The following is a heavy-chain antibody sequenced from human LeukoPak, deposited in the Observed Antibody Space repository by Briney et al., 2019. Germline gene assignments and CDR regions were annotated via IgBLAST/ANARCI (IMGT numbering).Heavy chain of an antibody. CDR1: GGXFSGYY. D-gene: IGHD3-10*01. CDR2: INHSGST. V-gene: IGHV4-34*01. Sequence: SETLSLTCAVYGGXFSGYYCSWIRQPPGKGLEWIGEINHSGSTNYNPSLKSRVTISVDTSKNQFSLKLSSVTAADTAVYYCARGNYYGRQLDYWGQGTLVTVSS. CDR3: ARGNYYGRQLDY. J-gene: IGHJ4*02.